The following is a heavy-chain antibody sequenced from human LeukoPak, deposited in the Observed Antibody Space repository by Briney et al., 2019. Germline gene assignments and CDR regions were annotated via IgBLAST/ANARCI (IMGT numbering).Heavy chain of an antibody. J-gene: IGHJ5*02. CDR1: GFTLSAYG. V-gene: IGHV3-48*01. CDR3: AKYISGYCGP. CDR2: ISGSGRTI. D-gene: IGHD3-22*01. Sequence: GGSLRLSCAASGFTLSAYGVNWVRLAPGKGLEWVSYISGSGRTIYYADSVKGRFTISRDNAKKSLYLQMNSLRAEDTAVYYCAKYISGYCGPWGQGTLVTVSS.